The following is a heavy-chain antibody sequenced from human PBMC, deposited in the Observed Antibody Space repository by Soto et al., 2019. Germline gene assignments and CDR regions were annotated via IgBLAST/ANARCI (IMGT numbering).Heavy chain of an antibody. CDR2: IWYDGSNK. CDR3: ASSDRSGWLYDFDD. V-gene: IGHV3-33*01. Sequence: QVQLVESGGGVVQPGRSLRLSCAASGFTFSSYGMHWVRQAPGKGLEGVAVIWYDGSNKYYADSVKGRFTISRDNSKNTLYLQMHSRRAEDTAVYYCASSDRSGWLYDFDDWGQGTLVTVSS. CDR1: GFTFSSYG. J-gene: IGHJ4*02. D-gene: IGHD6-19*01.